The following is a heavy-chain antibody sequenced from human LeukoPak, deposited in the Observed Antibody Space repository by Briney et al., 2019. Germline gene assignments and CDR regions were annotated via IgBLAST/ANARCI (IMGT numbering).Heavy chain of an antibody. Sequence: SETLSLTCAVSGVSISSSYSYWGWIRQPPGMGLEWIGSIYYTGNTYYNASLKSQVSISIDTSKNQFSLKLTSVTAADTAVYYCARGGSVVAGNDNWFDPWGQGTLVTVSS. D-gene: IGHD6-19*01. CDR2: IYYTGNT. CDR3: ARGGSVVAGNDNWFDP. CDR1: GVSISSSYSY. J-gene: IGHJ5*02. V-gene: IGHV4-39*01.